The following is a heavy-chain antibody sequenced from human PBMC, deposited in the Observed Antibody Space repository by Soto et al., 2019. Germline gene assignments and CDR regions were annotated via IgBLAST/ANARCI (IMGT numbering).Heavy chain of an antibody. CDR3: ARTPHNTRSYYDHADGMNV. V-gene: IGHV5-51*01. CDR2: IYPADSDT. J-gene: IGHJ6*01. CDR1: GYSFPSQW. Sequence: PGESLKISCKGSGYSFPSQWIGWVRQTPGKGLEWMGSIYPADSDTRYSPSFQGQVIISADKSIRTAYLEWSSLKASDSAMYYCARTPHNTRSYYDHADGMNVWGQGTTVTVTA. D-gene: IGHD3-10*01.